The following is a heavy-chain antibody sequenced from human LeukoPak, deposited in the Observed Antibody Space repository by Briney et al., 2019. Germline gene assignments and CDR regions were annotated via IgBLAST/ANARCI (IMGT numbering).Heavy chain of an antibody. V-gene: IGHV3-21*04. CDR2: ISSSSTYT. D-gene: IGHD6-13*01. CDR1: GFAFGSYS. J-gene: IGHJ5*02. Sequence: GGSLRLSCLASGFAFGSYSMTWVRQAPGKGLEWVSSISSSSTYTYYADSVKGRSTISRDNAKNSLYLQMNSLRAEDTALYYCAKEGVAAAARWGRWFDPWGQGTLVTVSS. CDR3: AKEGVAAAARWGRWFDP.